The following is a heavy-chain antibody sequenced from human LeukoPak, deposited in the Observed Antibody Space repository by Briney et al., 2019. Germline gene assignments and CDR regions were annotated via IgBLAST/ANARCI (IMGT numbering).Heavy chain of an antibody. CDR1: GGSISSYY. D-gene: IGHD3-10*01. J-gene: IGHJ4*02. Sequence: SETLSLTCTVSGGSISSYYWSWIRQPPGKGLEWIGYIYYSGSTNYNPSLKSRVTISVDTSKNQFSLKLSSVTAADMAVYYCARDLSPLLWFGGVRTGGFDYWGQGTLATVSS. CDR3: ARDLSPLLWFGGVRTGGFDY. CDR2: IYYSGST. V-gene: IGHV4-59*01.